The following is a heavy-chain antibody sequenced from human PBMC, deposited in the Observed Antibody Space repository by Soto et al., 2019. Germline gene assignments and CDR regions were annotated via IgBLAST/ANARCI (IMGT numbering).Heavy chain of an antibody. V-gene: IGHV4-59*08. D-gene: IGHD1-26*01. CDR1: GGSISSYY. CDR3: ARRWGFTFDY. Sequence: SQTLSLTCTVSGGSISSYYWSWIRQPPGKGLEWIGYIYYSGSTNYNPSLKSRVTISVDTSKNQFSLKLSSVTAADTAVYYCARRWGFTFDYWGQGTLVTVSS. CDR2: IYYSGST. J-gene: IGHJ4*02.